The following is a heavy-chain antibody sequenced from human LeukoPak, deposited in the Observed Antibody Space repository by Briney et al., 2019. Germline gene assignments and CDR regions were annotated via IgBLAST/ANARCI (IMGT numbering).Heavy chain of an antibody. CDR2: FYNSGTT. Sequence: SETLTLSYAVSGGTISIYYWSWVRQPPGKGLEWIGSFYNSGTTNYKPSLRSRVTISVDTSKNQFSLKLSSVIAADTAVYYCARLASYSTSKNWFDPWGRGPLVTVSS. CDR1: GGTISIYY. J-gene: IGHJ5*02. D-gene: IGHD2-2*01. V-gene: IGHV4-59*01. CDR3: ARLASYSTSKNWFDP.